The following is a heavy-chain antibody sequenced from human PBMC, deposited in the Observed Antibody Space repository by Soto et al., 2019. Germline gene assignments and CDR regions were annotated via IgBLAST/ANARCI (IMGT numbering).Heavy chain of an antibody. V-gene: IGHV3-23*01. CDR2: ISGSGGST. J-gene: IGHJ4*02. Sequence: EVQLLESGGGLVQPGGSLRLSCAASGFTFSSYAMSWVRQAPGKGLEWVSAISGSGGSTYYADSVKGRFTISRDNAKNSLYLQMNSLRAEDTAVYYCARGLYSSKNYWGQGTLVTVSS. CDR1: GFTFSSYA. D-gene: IGHD6-19*01. CDR3: ARGLYSSKNY.